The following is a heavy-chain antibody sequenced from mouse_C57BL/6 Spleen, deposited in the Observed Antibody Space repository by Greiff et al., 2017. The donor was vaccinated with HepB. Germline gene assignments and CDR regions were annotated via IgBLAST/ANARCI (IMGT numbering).Heavy chain of an antibody. Sequence: QVQLQQPGAELVRPGPSVKLSCKASGYTFTSYWMHWVKQRPGQGLEWIGVIDPSDSYTNYNQKFKGKATLTVDTSSSTAYMQLSSLTSEDSAVYYCAKSSRGGFDYWGQGTTLTVSS. D-gene: IGHD1-1*01. J-gene: IGHJ2*01. CDR1: GYTFTSYW. CDR2: IDPSDSYT. CDR3: AKSSRGGFDY. V-gene: IGHV1-59*01.